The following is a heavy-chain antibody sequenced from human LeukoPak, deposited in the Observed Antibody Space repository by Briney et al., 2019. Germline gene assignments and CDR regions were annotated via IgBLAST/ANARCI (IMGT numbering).Heavy chain of an antibody. CDR3: ARDGPGRSAFDI. J-gene: IGHJ3*02. CDR2: IYSGGST. CDR1: GFTVSNNY. D-gene: IGHD2-8*01. V-gene: IGHV3-66*02. Sequence: GGSLRLSCAASGFTVSNNYMNWVRQAPGKGLEWVSVIYSGGSTYYADSVKGRFTISRDNSKNTLYLQMNSLRAEDTAVYYCARDGPGRSAFDIWGQGTMVTVSS.